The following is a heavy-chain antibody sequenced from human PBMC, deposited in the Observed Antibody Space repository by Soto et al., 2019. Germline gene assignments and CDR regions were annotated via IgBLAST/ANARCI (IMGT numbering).Heavy chain of an antibody. J-gene: IGHJ5*02. CDR3: ARVSSPAAYYDILTGYYIYRGWFDP. CDR2: INPNSGGT. D-gene: IGHD3-9*01. V-gene: IGHV1-2*04. Sequence: QVQLVQSGAEVKKPGASVKVSCKASGYTLTGYYMHWVRQAPGQGLEWMGWINPNSGGTNYAQKFQGWVTMTSNTTISTAYMELSRLRSDDTAGYYCARVSSPAAYYDILTGYYIYRGWFDPWGQGTLVTVSS. CDR1: GYTLTGYY.